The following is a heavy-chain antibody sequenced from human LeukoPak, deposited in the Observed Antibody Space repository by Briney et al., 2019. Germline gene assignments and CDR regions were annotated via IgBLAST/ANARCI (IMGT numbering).Heavy chain of an antibody. V-gene: IGHV3-74*01. CDR2: IDSDGSST. CDR3: ARSYYDILTGYYNRFDP. D-gene: IGHD3-9*01. Sequence: GGSRRLSCLASGFTFSSNWMHWVRQAPGKGLVWVSRIDSDGSSTSYADSVKGRFTISRDNAKNSLYLQMNSLRAEDTAVYYCARSYYDILTGYYNRFDPWGQGTLVTVSS. J-gene: IGHJ5*02. CDR1: GFTFSSNW.